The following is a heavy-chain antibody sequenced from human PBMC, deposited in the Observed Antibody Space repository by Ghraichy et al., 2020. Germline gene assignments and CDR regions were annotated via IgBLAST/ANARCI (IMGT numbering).Heavy chain of an antibody. J-gene: IGHJ3*02. CDR1: GFTFGDYA. CDR2: IRSKAYGGTT. Sequence: GESLNISCTASGFTFGDYAMSWFRQAPGKGLEWVGFIRSKAYGGTTEYAASVKGRFTISRDDSKSIAYLQMNSLKTEDTAVYYCTRSRIVVVPAPKNRAPRCAFDIWGQGTMVTVSS. D-gene: IGHD2-2*01. CDR3: TRSRIVVVPAPKNRAPRCAFDI. V-gene: IGHV3-49*03.